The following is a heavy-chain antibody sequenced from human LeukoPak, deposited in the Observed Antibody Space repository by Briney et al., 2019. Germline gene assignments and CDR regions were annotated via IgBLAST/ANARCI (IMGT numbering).Heavy chain of an antibody. CDR3: TGTYYQNYFDY. CDR2: ISDSGGST. Sequence: PGGSLRLSCSASGFPFSSYAMHWVRQAPGKGLEYVSAISDSGGSTYYADSVKGRFTISRDNYKNTLYLQMSSLRAEDTAVYYCTGTYYQNYFDYWGQGTLVTVSS. J-gene: IGHJ4*02. V-gene: IGHV3-64D*09. D-gene: IGHD3-10*01. CDR1: GFPFSSYA.